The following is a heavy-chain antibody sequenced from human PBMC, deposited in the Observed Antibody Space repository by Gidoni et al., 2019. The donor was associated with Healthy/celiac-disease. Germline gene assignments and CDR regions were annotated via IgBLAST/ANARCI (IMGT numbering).Heavy chain of an antibody. V-gene: IGHV1-2*02. CDR1: GYTFTGYY. CDR3: ARVLGGIKAFDI. D-gene: IGHD3-16*01. J-gene: IGHJ3*02. CDR2: INPNSGGK. Sequence: QVQLVQSGAEVKKPGASVKVSCKASGYTFTGYYMHWVRQAPGQGLEWMGWINPNSGGKNYEQKFQGRGTMTRDTDIITAYMELSRLRADDTAVYYCARVLGGIKAFDIWGQGTMVTVSS.